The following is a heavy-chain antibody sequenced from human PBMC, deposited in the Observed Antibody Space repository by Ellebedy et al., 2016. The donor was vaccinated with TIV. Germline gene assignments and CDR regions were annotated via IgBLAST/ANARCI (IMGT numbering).Heavy chain of an antibody. D-gene: IGHD2-21*02. CDR2: IHSRGSA. V-gene: IGHV4-39*01. CDR1: GDPLGTSNYF. CDR3: VTHPSVGDPAFGP. J-gene: IGHJ5*02. Sequence: MPSETLSLTCSVSGDPLGTSNYFWGWIRQSPGKGLESIASIHSRGSAHYNPSLKSRMTIFVDTSKNQFSLRVTSVTATDTALYYCVTHPSVGDPAFGPWGRGTLVTVSS.